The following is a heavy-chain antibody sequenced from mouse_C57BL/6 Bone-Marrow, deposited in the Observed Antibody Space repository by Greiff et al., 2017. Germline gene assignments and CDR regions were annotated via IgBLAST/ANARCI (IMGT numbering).Heavy chain of an antibody. Sequence: VQVVESGAELARPGASVKLSCKASGYTFTSYGISWVKQRTGQGLEWIGEIYPRSGNTYYNEKFKGKATLTADKSSSTAYMELRSLTSEDSAVYFCARKPLVGDYWGQGTSVTVSS. D-gene: IGHD2-10*02. V-gene: IGHV1-81*01. CDR3: ARKPLVGDY. J-gene: IGHJ4*01. CDR2: IYPRSGNT. CDR1: GYTFTSYG.